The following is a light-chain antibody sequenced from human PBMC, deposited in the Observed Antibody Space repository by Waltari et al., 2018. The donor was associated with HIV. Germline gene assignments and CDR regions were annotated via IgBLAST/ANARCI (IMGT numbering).Light chain of an antibody. Sequence: DIVMTEATVCFIVSPGARAAIDCRVTHNLLYSPNNKSFLVWYQQKPGQPPKLLIYWASSRESGVPARFSGSGSGTNFTLTISSLQPEDVATYFCQQYFSTPWTFGQGTKV. CDR1: HNLLYSPNNKSF. CDR2: WAS. CDR3: QQYFSTPWT. V-gene: IGKV4-1*01. J-gene: IGKJ1*01.